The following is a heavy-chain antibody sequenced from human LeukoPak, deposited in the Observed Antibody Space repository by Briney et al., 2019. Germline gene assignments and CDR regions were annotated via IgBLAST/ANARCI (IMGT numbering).Heavy chain of an antibody. CDR1: GGSVSNGNFY. Sequence: PSETLSLTCTVSGGSVSNGNFYWSWLRQPPGKAPEWIGYIYYTGSAYYSPSLEGRVRISVDTSKNQFSLKLSSVTAADTAVYYCARDAPYLDAFDIWGQGTMVTVSS. CDR2: IYYTGSA. J-gene: IGHJ3*02. CDR3: ARDAPYLDAFDI. D-gene: IGHD2-2*01. V-gene: IGHV4-61*01.